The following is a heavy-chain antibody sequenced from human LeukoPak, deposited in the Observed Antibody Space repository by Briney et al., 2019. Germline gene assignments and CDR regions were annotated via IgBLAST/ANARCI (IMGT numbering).Heavy chain of an antibody. CDR2: INPNSGGT. D-gene: IGHD4-17*01. Sequence: ASVKVSFTASGYTFTGYYMHWVRQAPGQGLEWMGWINPNSGGTNYAQKFQGRVTMTRDTSISTAYMELSRLRSDDTAVYYCARRHYGAMREWFDYWGQGTLVTVSS. CDR1: GYTFTGYY. V-gene: IGHV1-2*02. J-gene: IGHJ4*02. CDR3: ARRHYGAMREWFDY.